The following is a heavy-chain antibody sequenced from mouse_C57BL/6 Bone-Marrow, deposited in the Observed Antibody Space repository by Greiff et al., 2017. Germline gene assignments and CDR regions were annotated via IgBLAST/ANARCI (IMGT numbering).Heavy chain of an antibody. J-gene: IGHJ4*01. CDR2: ISSGSSTI. CDR3: AEAGYRDAMDY. D-gene: IGHD2-14*01. CDR1: GFTFSDYG. V-gene: IGHV5-17*01. Sequence: DVHLVESGGGLVKPGGSLKLSCAASGFTFSDYGMHWVRQAPEKGLEWVAYISSGSSTIYYAHTVKGRFTISRDNAKNTLFLQMTSLRSEDTAMYYCAEAGYRDAMDYWGQGTSVTVSS.